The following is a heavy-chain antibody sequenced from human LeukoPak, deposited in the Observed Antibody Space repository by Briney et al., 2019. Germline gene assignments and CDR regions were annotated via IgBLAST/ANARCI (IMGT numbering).Heavy chain of an antibody. V-gene: IGHV3-15*01. CDR2: IKSKTDGGTT. Sequence: GGSLRLSCAASGFTFSNAWMSWVRQAPGKGLEWVGRIKSKTDGGTTDYAAPVKGRFTISRDDSKNTLYLQKSSLKTEDTAVYYCTTVRVGGITLFYWGQGTLVTVSS. CDR3: TTVRVGGITLFY. J-gene: IGHJ4*02. CDR1: GFTFSNAW. D-gene: IGHD3-22*01.